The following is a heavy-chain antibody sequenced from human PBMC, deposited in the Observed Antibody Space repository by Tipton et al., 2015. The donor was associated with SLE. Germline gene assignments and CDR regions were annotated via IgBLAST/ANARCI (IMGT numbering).Heavy chain of an antibody. CDR2: IYYSGST. V-gene: IGHV4-31*03. J-gene: IGHJ3*02. Sequence: TLSLTCTVSGGSISSGGYYWSWIRQHPGKGLEWIGYIYYSGSTYYNPSLKSRVTISVDTSKNQFSLELSSVTAADTAVYYCAGTNYDVLTGYHRVDTFDIWGQGTMVTVSS. CDR1: GGSISSGGYY. CDR3: AGTNYDVLTGYHRVDTFDI. D-gene: IGHD3-9*01.